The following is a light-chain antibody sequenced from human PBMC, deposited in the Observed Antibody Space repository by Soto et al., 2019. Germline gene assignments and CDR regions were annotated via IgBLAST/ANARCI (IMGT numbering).Light chain of an antibody. CDR3: QQYDSYPVT. CDR2: KAS. J-gene: IGKJ2*01. V-gene: IGKV1-5*03. CDR1: QSISSW. Sequence: DIQMTQSPSTLSASVGDRVTITCRASQSISSWLAWYQQKPGRPPKLLIYKASSLECGVPSRFSGSGSGTEFTLTISSLQPDDFATYYCQQYDSYPVTFGQGTKLEIK.